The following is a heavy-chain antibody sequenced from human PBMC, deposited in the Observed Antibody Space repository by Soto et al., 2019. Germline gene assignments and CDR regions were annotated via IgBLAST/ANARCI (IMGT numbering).Heavy chain of an antibody. D-gene: IGHD3-10*01. V-gene: IGHV4-59*12. Sequence: PSETLSLTCTVSGGSISSYYWSWIRQPPGKGLEWIGYIYYSGSTNYNPSLKSRVTISVIHAGVRGLQWSSLQASDTGMYYCARSYDSAILNAFDVWGQGTMVTVSS. CDR3: ARSYDSAILNAFDV. CDR2: IYYSGST. CDR1: GGSISSYY. J-gene: IGHJ3*01.